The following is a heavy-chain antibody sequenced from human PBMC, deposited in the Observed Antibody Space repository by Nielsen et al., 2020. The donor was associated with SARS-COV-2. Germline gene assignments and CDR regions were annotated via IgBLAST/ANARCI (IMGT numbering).Heavy chain of an antibody. V-gene: IGHV3-33*08. CDR3: ARDRLGLKYFDW. CDR1: GFTFSNAW. D-gene: IGHD3-16*01. CDR2: IWFDGTNK. Sequence: GGSLRLSCAASGFTFSNAWMSWVHQAPGKGLEWVAVIWFDGTNKYYVESVKGRFTIARDNSKNTLFLDMKSLRVEDTAVYYCARDRLGLKYFDWWGQGTLVTVSS. J-gene: IGHJ4*02.